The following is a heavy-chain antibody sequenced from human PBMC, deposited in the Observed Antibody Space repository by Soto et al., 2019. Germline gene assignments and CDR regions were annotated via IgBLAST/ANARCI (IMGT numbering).Heavy chain of an antibody. Sequence: SETLSLTCTVSGGSMRNYFWTWIRQPPAKGLEWIGYIHYSGTTSFFPSYNPSLRSRVTISEDTSKNQFSLKLLSVTPADTAVYFCAAGEASSRNLAPYYLDFWGQGTLVTVSS. V-gene: IGHV4-59*01. CDR1: GGSMRNYF. J-gene: IGHJ4*02. CDR2: IHYSGTT. D-gene: IGHD6-13*01. CDR3: AAGEASSRNLAPYYLDF.